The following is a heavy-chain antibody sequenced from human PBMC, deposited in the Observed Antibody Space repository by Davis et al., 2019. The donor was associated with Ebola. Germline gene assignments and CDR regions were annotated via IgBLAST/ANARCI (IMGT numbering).Heavy chain of an antibody. D-gene: IGHD3-3*01. Sequence: GGSLRLSCADSVITFSSYAMTWVRQAPGKGLEWVSAISGSGGTTYYAGSVKGRFTVSRDTSKQTMYLQMNSLRAEDTAVYYCAKSGLSFGVVKYHYGMDVWGKGTTVTVSS. J-gene: IGHJ6*04. CDR2: ISGSGGTT. V-gene: IGHV3-23*01. CDR1: VITFSSYA. CDR3: AKSGLSFGVVKYHYGMDV.